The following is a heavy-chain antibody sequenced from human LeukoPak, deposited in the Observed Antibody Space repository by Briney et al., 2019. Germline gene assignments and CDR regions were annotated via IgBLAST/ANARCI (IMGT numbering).Heavy chain of an antibody. CDR2: ISSSGSTI. CDR3: ARGRYSSSTSCYDYYYYYGMDV. Sequence: GGSLRLSCAASGFTFSSYGMHWVRQAPGKGLEWVSYISSSGSTIYYADSVKGRFTISRDNSKNSLYLQMNSLRAEDTAVYYCARGRYSSSTSCYDYYYYYGMDVWGQGATVTVSS. CDR1: GFTFSSYG. V-gene: IGHV3-48*04. D-gene: IGHD2-2*01. J-gene: IGHJ6*02.